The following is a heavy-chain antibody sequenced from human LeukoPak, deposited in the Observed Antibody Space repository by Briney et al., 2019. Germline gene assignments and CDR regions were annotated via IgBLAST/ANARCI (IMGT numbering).Heavy chain of an antibody. D-gene: IGHD3-10*01. J-gene: IGHJ5*02. V-gene: IGHV1-69*06. Sequence: ASVKVSCKASGGTFSSYAISWVRQAPGQGLEWMGGIIPIFGTANYAQKFQGRVTITADKSTSTAYMELSSLRSEDTAVYYCARDSLYYYGSGSYYNVIDSWFGPWGQGTLVTVSS. CDR2: IIPIFGTA. CDR3: ARDSLYYYGSGSYYNVIDSWFGP. CDR1: GGTFSSYA.